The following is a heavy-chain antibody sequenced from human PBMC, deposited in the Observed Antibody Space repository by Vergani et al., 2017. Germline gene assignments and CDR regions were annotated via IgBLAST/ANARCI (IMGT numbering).Heavy chain of an antibody. V-gene: IGHV3-30*03. CDR1: GFTFSSYG. Sequence: QVQLVESGGGVVQPGRSLRLSCAASGFTFSSYGMHWVRQAPGKGLEWVAVISYDGSSKYYADSVKGRFTISRDNSKHTLYLPMNNLRAEDTAVYYCARGYGSGSDVFDIWGQGTMVTVSS. J-gene: IGHJ3*02. CDR2: ISYDGSSK. CDR3: ARGYGSGSDVFDI. D-gene: IGHD3-10*01.